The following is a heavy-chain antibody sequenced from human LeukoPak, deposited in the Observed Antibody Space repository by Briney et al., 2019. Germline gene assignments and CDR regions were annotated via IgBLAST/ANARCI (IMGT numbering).Heavy chain of an antibody. Sequence: SVKVSCKASGGTFSSYAISWVRQAPGQGLEWMGGIIPIFGTANYAQKFQGRVTITADESTSTAYMELRSLRSDDTAVYYCARDAGTRTLGYYGMDVWGQGTTVTVSS. D-gene: IGHD1-14*01. J-gene: IGHJ6*02. V-gene: IGHV1-69*13. CDR3: ARDAGTRTLGYYGMDV. CDR1: GGTFSSYA. CDR2: IIPIFGTA.